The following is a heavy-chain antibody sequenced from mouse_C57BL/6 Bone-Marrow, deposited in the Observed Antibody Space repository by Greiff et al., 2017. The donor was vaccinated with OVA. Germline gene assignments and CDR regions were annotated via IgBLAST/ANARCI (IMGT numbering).Heavy chain of an antibody. Sequence: EVKVVESGGGLVKPGGSLKLSCAASGFTFSDYGMHWVRQAPEKGLEWVAYISSGSSTIYYADTVKGRFTISRDNAKNTLFLQMTSLRSEDTAMYYCAYYGSSPGWFAYWGQGTLVTVSA. CDR3: AYYGSSPGWFAY. CDR2: ISSGSSTI. V-gene: IGHV5-17*01. CDR1: GFTFSDYG. J-gene: IGHJ3*01. D-gene: IGHD1-1*01.